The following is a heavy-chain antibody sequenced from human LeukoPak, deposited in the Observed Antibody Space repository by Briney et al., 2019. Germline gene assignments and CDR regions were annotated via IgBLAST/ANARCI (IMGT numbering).Heavy chain of an antibody. CDR2: IYPADSDT. CDR1: GYTFSNYW. D-gene: IGHD2-21*02. CDR3: ARQVTTSWFDP. Sequence: GESLKISCKGSGYTFSNYWIGWVRQMPGKGLEWMGIIYPADSDTRYSPSFQGHVTISADKSINTAYLQWSSLKASDTAMYYCARQVTTSWFDPWGQGTLVTVSS. J-gene: IGHJ5*02. V-gene: IGHV5-51*01.